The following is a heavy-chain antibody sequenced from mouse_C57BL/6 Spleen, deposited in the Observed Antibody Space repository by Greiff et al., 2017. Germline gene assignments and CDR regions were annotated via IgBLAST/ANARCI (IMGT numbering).Heavy chain of an antibody. J-gene: IGHJ2*01. Sequence: QVQLKQPGAELVKPGASVTMSCKASGYTFTSYWITWVKQRPGQGLEWIGDIYPGSGSTNYNEKFKSKATLTVDTSSSTAYMQLSSLTSEDSAVYYCAREGYYSNYFDYWGQGTTLIVSS. CDR3: AREGYYSNYFDY. CDR1: GYTFTSYW. CDR2: IYPGSGST. D-gene: IGHD2-5*01. V-gene: IGHV1-55*01.